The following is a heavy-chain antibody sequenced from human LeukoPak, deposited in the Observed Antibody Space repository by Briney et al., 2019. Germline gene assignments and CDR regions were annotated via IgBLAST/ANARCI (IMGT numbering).Heavy chain of an antibody. Sequence: SETLSLTCSVSGGSVSSGISYWSWIRQPPGKGPEWIGYIYYSGSTRYNPSLKSRVTISVDTSKNQISLKLGSVTAADTAVYYCARHDVAGATTDYFQHWGQGTLVTVSS. J-gene: IGHJ1*01. CDR2: IYYSGST. V-gene: IGHV4-61*01. CDR3: ARHDVAGATTDYFQH. D-gene: IGHD1-26*01. CDR1: GGSVSSGISY.